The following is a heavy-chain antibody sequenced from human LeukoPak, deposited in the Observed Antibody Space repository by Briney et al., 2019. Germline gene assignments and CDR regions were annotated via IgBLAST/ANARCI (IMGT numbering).Heavy chain of an antibody. Sequence: PSETLSLTCTVSGGSISSYYWSWIRQPPGKGLEWIGSIYYSGSTYYNPSLKSRVTISVDTSKNQFSLKLSSVTAADTAVYYCARTTEQQLSRAEYFQHWGQGTLVTVSS. CDR2: IYYSGST. CDR3: ARTTEQQLSRAEYFQH. D-gene: IGHD6-13*01. CDR1: GGSISSYY. V-gene: IGHV4-39*07. J-gene: IGHJ1*01.